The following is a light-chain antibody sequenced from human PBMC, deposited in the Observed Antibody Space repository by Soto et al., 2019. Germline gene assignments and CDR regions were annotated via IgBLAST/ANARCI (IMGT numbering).Light chain of an antibody. CDR2: GAS. V-gene: IGKV3-15*01. J-gene: IGKJ1*01. CDR3: QQYNNWPPWT. CDR1: QSVSSN. Sequence: EIVMTQSPATLSVSPGDRATLSCRASQSVSSNLAWYQQKPGQAPRLLIYGASTRATGIPARFSGSGSGTEFTLTISSLQSEGFAVYYCQQYNNWPPWTFGKGTKVEIK.